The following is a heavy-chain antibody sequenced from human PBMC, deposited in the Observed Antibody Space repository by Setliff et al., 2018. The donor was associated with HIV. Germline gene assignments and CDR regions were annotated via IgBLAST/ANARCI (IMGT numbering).Heavy chain of an antibody. Sequence: PSETLSLTCSASGGPINSDNYYWGWIRQAPGKGLEWIGSIYYSGTTYYNPSLRGRVTISVDRSRNQFSLTLNSVTAADTATYYCASRGIVVVTMSMPDEFFVHWGQGTLVAVSS. D-gene: IGHD2-21*02. V-gene: IGHV4-39*01. CDR3: ASRGIVVVTMSMPDEFFVH. CDR1: GGPINSDNYY. J-gene: IGHJ1*01. CDR2: IYYSGTT.